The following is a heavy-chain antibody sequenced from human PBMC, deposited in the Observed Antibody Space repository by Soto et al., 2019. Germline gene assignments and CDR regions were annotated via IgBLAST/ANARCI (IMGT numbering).Heavy chain of an antibody. J-gene: IGHJ4*02. CDR3: AGGTDYSDY. Sequence: GGSLRLSCSASEFNFVGHGVRWVRQEKGKERKRVAVRWYDGSNKYYAESVKGRFTISRDNSKNTLYLQMNSLRAEDTAVFYCAGGTDYSDYLGQGTLVIVSS. V-gene: IGHV3-33*08. CDR2: RWYDGSNK. CDR1: EFNFVGHG.